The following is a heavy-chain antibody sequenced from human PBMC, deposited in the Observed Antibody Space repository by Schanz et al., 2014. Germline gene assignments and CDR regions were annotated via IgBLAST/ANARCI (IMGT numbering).Heavy chain of an antibody. CDR2: ISSSSSYI. Sequence: EVQLVESGGGLVKPGGSLRLSCAASGFTFNNFNMNWVRQAPGKGLEWVSSISSSSSYISYADSVKGRFTISRDNAKNSVCLQMNRLRAEDTAAYYCARAGSSGYDFSIYYMDVWGNGTAVTVSS. CDR3: ARAGSSGYDFSIYYMDV. D-gene: IGHD5-12*01. V-gene: IGHV3-21*04. CDR1: GFTFNNFN. J-gene: IGHJ6*03.